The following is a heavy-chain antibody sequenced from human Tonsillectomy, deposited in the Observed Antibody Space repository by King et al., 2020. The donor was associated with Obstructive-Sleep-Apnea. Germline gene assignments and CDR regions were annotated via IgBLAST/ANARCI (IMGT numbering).Heavy chain of an antibody. J-gene: IGHJ4*02. CDR2: IYYSGST. CDR3: ARHYGDYLGPFDY. Sequence: VQLQESGPGLVKPSETLSLTCTVSGGSISSYYWSWIRQPPGKGLEWIGYIYYSGSTHYNPSLKSRVTISVDSSKNQFSLKLCAVTAADTAGYYCARHYGDYLGPFDYWGQGTLVTVSS. D-gene: IGHD4-17*01. CDR1: GGSISSYY. V-gene: IGHV4-59*08.